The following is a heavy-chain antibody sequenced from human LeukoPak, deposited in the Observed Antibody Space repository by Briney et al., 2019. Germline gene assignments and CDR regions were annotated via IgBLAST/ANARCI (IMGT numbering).Heavy chain of an antibody. CDR3: AKANYYDSSGYYENLDY. D-gene: IGHD3-22*01. V-gene: IGHV3-30*18. J-gene: IGHJ4*02. CDR2: ISYDGSDK. Sequence: GGSLRLSCAASGFTFSNYGMHWVRQAPGKGLEWVAVISYDGSDKYYADSVKGRFAISRDNSENTMYLQMNSLRAEDTAVYYCAKANYYDSSGYYENLDYWGQGTLVTVSS. CDR1: GFTFSNYG.